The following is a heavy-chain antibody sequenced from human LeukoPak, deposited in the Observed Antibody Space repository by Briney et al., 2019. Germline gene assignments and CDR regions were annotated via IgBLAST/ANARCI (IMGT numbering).Heavy chain of an antibody. D-gene: IGHD4-17*01. CDR1: SGSISSYY. CDR3: ARDDYGRQLDY. Sequence: SETLSLTCTVSSGSISSYYWSWIRQPPGKGLEWIGYIYYSGSTSYNPSLKNRVTISVDTSKKQLSLKVTSVTAADTAVYYCARDDYGRQLDYWGQGTLVTVSS. V-gene: IGHV4-59*12. CDR2: IYYSGST. J-gene: IGHJ4*02.